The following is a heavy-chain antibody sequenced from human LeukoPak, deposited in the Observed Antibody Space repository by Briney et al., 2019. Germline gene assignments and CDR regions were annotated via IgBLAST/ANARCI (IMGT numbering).Heavy chain of an antibody. Sequence: GGSLRLSCAASGFTFSSYGMHWVRQAPGKGLEWVAVISYDGSNKYYADSVKGRFTISRDNSKNTLYLQMNSLRAEDTAVYYCAKDRAEGAVSELDYWGQGTLVTVSS. CDR1: GFTFSSYG. V-gene: IGHV3-30*18. D-gene: IGHD1-26*01. CDR2: ISYDGSNK. J-gene: IGHJ4*02. CDR3: AKDRAEGAVSELDY.